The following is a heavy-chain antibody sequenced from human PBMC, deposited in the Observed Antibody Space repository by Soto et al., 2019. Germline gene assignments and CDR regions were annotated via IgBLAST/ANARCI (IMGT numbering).Heavy chain of an antibody. CDR2: IYSGGST. Sequence: EVQLVESGGGLVQPGGSLRLSCAASGFTVSSNYMSWVRQAPGKGLEWVSVIYSGGSTYYADSVKGRFTISRHNSKNTLYLQMNSLRAEDTAVYYCARDRGWRGDYYYYYMDVWGKGTTVTVSS. CDR1: GFTVSSNY. D-gene: IGHD2-15*01. V-gene: IGHV3-53*04. CDR3: ARDRGWRGDYYYYYMDV. J-gene: IGHJ6*03.